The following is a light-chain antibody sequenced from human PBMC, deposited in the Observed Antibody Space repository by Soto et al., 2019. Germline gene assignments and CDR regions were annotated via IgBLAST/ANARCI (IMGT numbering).Light chain of an antibody. CDR1: QSVSSSY. V-gene: IGKV3-20*01. Sequence: EIVLTQSPGTLSLSPGERATLSCRASQSVSSSYLAWYQQKPGQAPRPLLYGASSRAIGIPDRFSGSGSGTDFTLTISRLEPDDLAEYYCQHYGSSPWTCGQGTKVEIK. J-gene: IGKJ1*01. CDR2: GAS. CDR3: QHYGSSPWT.